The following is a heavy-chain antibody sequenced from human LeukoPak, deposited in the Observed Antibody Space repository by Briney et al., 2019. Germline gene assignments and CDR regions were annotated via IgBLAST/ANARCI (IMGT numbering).Heavy chain of an antibody. J-gene: IGHJ4*02. D-gene: IGHD3-10*01. CDR2: ISSRSSTI. CDR1: GFSFTNAW. Sequence: PGGSLRLSCATSGFSFTNAWMTWVRQAPGKGLEWVSYISSRSSTIYYADSVKGRFTISRDNAKNSLYLQMNSLRAEDTAVYYCARDRDYYGSGNIFDYWGQGTLVTVSS. CDR3: ARDRDYYGSGNIFDY. V-gene: IGHV3-48*01.